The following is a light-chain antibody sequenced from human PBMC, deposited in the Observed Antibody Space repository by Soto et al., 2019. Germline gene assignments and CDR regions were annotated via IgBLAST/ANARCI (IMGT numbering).Light chain of an antibody. CDR2: DAS. CDR1: QSISRS. Sequence: EIVLTQSPAILSVSPGERATLSCRASQSISRSLAWYQQKPGQAPRLLISDASTRATGIPARFSGSGSGTEFTLTIASLQPDDFATYYCQQYETFSGTFGPGTKVDIK. V-gene: IGKV3-15*01. CDR3: QQYETFSGT. J-gene: IGKJ1*01.